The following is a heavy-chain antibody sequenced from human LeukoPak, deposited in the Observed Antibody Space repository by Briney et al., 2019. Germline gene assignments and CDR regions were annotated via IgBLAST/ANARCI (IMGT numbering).Heavy chain of an antibody. V-gene: IGHV4-38-2*02. Sequence: SETLSLTCTVSGYSISSGYYWGWIRQPPGKGLEWIGSIYHSGSTYYNPSLKSRVTISVDTSKNQFSLKLSSVTAADTAVYYCAREVGYYGSGSYYNNPYFDYWGQGTLVTVSS. J-gene: IGHJ4*02. CDR1: GYSISSGYY. D-gene: IGHD3-10*01. CDR3: AREVGYYGSGSYYNNPYFDY. CDR2: IYHSGST.